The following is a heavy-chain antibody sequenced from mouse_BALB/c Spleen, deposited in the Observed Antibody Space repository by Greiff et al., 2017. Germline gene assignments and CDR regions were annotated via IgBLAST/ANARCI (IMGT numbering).Heavy chain of an antibody. D-gene: IGHD3-3*01. J-gene: IGHJ2*01. CDR2: IDPFNGGT. Sequence: VQLQQSGPELMKPGASVKISCKASGYSFTSYYMHWVKQSHGKSLEWIGYIDPFNGGTSYNQKFKGKATLTVDKSSSTAYMHLSSLTSEDSAVYSCARRRGWEAVSYFDYWGQGTTLTVSS. CDR3: ARRRGWEAVSYFDY. CDR1: GYSFTSYY. V-gene: IGHV1S135*01.